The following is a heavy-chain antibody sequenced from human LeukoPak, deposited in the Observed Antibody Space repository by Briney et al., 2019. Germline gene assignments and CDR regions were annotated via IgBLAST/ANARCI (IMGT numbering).Heavy chain of an antibody. D-gene: IGHD2-21*02. CDR2: IWYDGSNK. V-gene: IGHV3-33*01. CDR3: ARELLAYCGGDCYPIAFDI. CDR1: GLTFSSYG. J-gene: IGHJ3*02. Sequence: GGSLRLSCAASGLTFSSYGMHWVRQAPGKGLEWVAVIWYDGSNKYYADSVKGRFTISRDNSKNTLYLQMNSLRAEDTAVYYCARELLAYCGGDCYPIAFDIWGQGTMVTVSS.